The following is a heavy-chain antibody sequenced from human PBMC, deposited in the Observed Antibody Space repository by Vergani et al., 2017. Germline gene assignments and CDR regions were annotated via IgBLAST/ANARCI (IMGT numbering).Heavy chain of an antibody. J-gene: IGHJ4*02. Sequence: QVQLQESGPGLVKPSQTLSLTCTVSGGSISSGGYYWSWIRQHPGKGLEWIGYIYYSGSTYYNPSLKRRVTLSVDTSKNQFSLKLSSVTAADTAVYYCARQDSTAMVMPFDYWGQGTLVTVSS. V-gene: IGHV4-31*03. CDR1: GGSISSGGYY. D-gene: IGHD5-18*01. CDR3: ARQDSTAMVMPFDY. CDR2: IYYSGST.